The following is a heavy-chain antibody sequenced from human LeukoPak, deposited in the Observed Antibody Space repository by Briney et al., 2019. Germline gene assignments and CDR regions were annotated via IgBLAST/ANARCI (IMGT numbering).Heavy chain of an antibody. V-gene: IGHV4-59*08. CDR1: DASISSYY. CDR3: ARLGSTFDI. J-gene: IGHJ3*02. D-gene: IGHD2-2*01. CDR2: IFYSGGS. Sequence: SETLSLTCTVSDASISSYYWTWIRQPPGKGLEWIGYIFYSGGSNYNPSLKSRVTISVDTSKNHFSLKLSSVTAADTAVYYCARLGSTFDIWGQGTMVTVSS.